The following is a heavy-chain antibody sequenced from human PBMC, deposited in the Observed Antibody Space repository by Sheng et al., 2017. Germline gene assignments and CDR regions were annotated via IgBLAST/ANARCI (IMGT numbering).Heavy chain of an antibody. CDR3: ARETEYSGYDCLDY. J-gene: IGHJ4*01. CDR1: GFTFSSYA. V-gene: IGHV3-30*01. Sequence: QLQLVESGGGVVQPGRSLRLSCAASGFTFSSYAMHWVRQAPGKGLEWVAVISYDGSNKYYADSVKGRFTISRDNSKNTLYLQMNSLRAEDTAVYYCARETEYSGYDCLDY. CDR2: ISYDGSNK. D-gene: IGHD5-12*01.